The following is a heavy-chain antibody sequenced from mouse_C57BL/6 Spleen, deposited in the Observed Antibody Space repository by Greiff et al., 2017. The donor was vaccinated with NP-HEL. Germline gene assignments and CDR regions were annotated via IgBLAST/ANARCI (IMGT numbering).Heavy chain of an antibody. CDR2: INPYNGGT. CDR3: ARGVYDSWFAY. CDR1: GYTFTDYY. V-gene: IGHV1-19*01. Sequence: EVKVVESGPVLVKPGASVKMSCKASGYTFTDYYMNWVKQSHGKSLEWIGVINPYNGGTSYNQKFKGKATLTVDKSSSTAYMELNSLTSEDSAVYYCARGVYDSWFAYWGQGTLVTVSA. J-gene: IGHJ3*01. D-gene: IGHD2-3*01.